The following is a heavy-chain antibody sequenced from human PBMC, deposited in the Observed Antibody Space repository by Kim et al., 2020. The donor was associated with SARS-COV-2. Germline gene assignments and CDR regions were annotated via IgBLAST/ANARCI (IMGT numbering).Heavy chain of an antibody. CDR3: ARHRRGQIPDY. CDR2: VYPSDSHV. J-gene: IGHJ4*02. V-gene: IGHV5-51*01. Sequence: GESLKISCKASGYTFSDYWIGWVRQMPGKGLEWVGFVYPSDSHVRYSPSFQGQVSFAVDKSVNTATLQWRTLKASDTAVYYCARHRRGQIPDYWGRGTLVIVSS. CDR1: GYTFSDYW.